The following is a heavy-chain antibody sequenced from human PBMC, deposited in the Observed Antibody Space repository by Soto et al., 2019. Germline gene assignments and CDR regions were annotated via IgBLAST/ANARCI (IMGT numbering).Heavy chain of an antibody. CDR2: ISGSGTGT. Sequence: GGSLRLSCAASGFTFSNYAMNWVRQAPGKGLEWVSAISGSGTGTDYADSVKGRFTISRDNSKNTLYLQMNSLRAEDTAVYYCTTEGMLDSGWYYFFDYWGQGTLVTVSS. J-gene: IGHJ4*02. D-gene: IGHD6-19*01. CDR1: GFTFSNYA. CDR3: TTEGMLDSGWYYFFDY. V-gene: IGHV3-23*01.